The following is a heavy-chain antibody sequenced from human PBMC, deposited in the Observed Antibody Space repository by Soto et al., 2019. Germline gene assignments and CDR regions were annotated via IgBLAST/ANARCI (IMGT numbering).Heavy chain of an antibody. J-gene: IGHJ4*02. CDR3: AKGEYYDSSGYYQFDY. CDR1: GFTFSSYG. CDR2: ISYDGSNK. Sequence: VGSLRLSCAASGFTFSSYGMHWVRQAPGKGLEWVAVISYDGSNKYYADSVKGRFTISRDNSKNTLYLQMNSLRAEDTAVYYCAKGEYYDSSGYYQFDYWGQGTLVTVSS. D-gene: IGHD3-22*01. V-gene: IGHV3-30*18.